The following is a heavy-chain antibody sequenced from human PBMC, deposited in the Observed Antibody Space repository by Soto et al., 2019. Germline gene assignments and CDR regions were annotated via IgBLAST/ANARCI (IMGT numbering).Heavy chain of an antibody. V-gene: IGHV3-11*01. J-gene: IGHJ6*02. CDR1: GFSFSDYY. Sequence: QVQLVESGGGLVKPGGSLRLSCAASGFSFSDYYMSWIRQAPGKGLEWVTYISSSGNTEYYADSVKGRFTVSRDNAKDSLWPQVNSLRAEDTAVYYCARHGYCSRDACSYGVDVWGQGTTVTVSS. CDR2: ISSSGNTE. D-gene: IGHD2-15*01. CDR3: ARHGYCSRDACSYGVDV.